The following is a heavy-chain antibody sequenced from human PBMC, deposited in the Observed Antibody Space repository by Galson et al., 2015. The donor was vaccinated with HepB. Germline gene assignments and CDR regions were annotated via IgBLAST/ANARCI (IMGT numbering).Heavy chain of an antibody. CDR1: GYTLTELS. Sequence: SVKVSCKVSGYTLTELSMHWVRQAPGKGLEWMGGFDPEDGETIYAQKFQGRVTMTEDTSTDTAYMELSSLRSEDTAVYYCATASPIVVSSSDAFDIWGQGTMVTVSS. J-gene: IGHJ3*02. V-gene: IGHV1-24*01. CDR3: ATASPIVVSSSDAFDI. D-gene: IGHD3-22*01. CDR2: FDPEDGET.